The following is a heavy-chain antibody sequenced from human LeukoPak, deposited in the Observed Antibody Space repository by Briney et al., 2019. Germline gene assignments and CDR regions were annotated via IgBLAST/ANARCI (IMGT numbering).Heavy chain of an antibody. D-gene: IGHD3-10*01. CDR2: ISYDGSNK. CDR3: VGYGSGSYYNYYMDV. CDR1: GFTFSSYG. J-gene: IGHJ6*03. V-gene: IGHV3-30*03. Sequence: GGSLRLSCAATGFTFSSYGMHWVRQAPGKGLEWVAVISYDGSNKYYADSVKGRFTISRDNSKNTLYLQMNSLRAEDTAVYYCVGYGSGSYYNYYMDVWGKGTTVTVSS.